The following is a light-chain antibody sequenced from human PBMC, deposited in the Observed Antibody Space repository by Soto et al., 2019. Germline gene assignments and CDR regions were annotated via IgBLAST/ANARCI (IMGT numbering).Light chain of an antibody. V-gene: IGKV1-39*01. Sequence: DIQMTQSPSSLSASIGDRVTITCRASQTSTFYLNGYQQKPGKAPKLLIYYATSLQSGVPSRFSGSGSGTDFTLTISSQQPEDFATYYCQQSYTTPTFGQGTNVEIK. J-gene: IGKJ1*01. CDR2: YAT. CDR1: QTSTFY. CDR3: QQSYTTPT.